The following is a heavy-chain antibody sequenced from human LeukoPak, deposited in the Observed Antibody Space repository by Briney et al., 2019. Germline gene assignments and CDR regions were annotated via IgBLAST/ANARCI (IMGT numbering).Heavy chain of an antibody. CDR2: IIPIFGTA. V-gene: IGHV1-69*13. Sequence: SVKVSRKASGGTFSSYAISWVRQAPGQGLEWMGGIIPIFGTANYAQKFQGRVTITADESTSTAYMELSSLRSEDTAVYYCARADGSFSYYDILTASPGVYFDYWGQGTLVTVSS. J-gene: IGHJ4*02. CDR1: GGTFSSYA. CDR3: ARADGSFSYYDILTASPGVYFDY. D-gene: IGHD3-9*01.